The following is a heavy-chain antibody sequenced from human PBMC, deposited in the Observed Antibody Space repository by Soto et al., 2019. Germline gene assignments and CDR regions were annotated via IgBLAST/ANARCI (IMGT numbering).Heavy chain of an antibody. J-gene: IGHJ4*02. D-gene: IGHD2-15*01. CDR1: GFTFSSYW. CDR3: ARGKGGYCSGGSCSYDFDY. Sequence: EVQLVESGGGLVQPGGSLRLSCAASGFTFSSYWMHWVRQAPGKRLVWVSRINSDGSSTSYEDSVKGRFTISRDNAKNTLYLQMNSLRAEDTAVYYCARGKGGYCSGGSCSYDFDYWGQGTLVTVSS. CDR2: INSDGSST. V-gene: IGHV3-74*01.